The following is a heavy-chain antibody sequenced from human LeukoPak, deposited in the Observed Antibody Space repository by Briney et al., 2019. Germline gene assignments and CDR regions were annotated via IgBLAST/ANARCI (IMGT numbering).Heavy chain of an antibody. CDR3: AGFDQAYYFDY. CDR1: GGSISSSYYY. V-gene: IGHV4-39*01. Sequence: PSETLSLTCTVSGGSISSSYYYWGWIRQPPGKGLEWIGSIYYSGSTYYNPSLKSRVTISVDTSKNQFSLKLSSVTAADTAVYYCAGFDQAYYFDYWGQGTLVTVSS. J-gene: IGHJ4*02. CDR2: IYYSGST. D-gene: IGHD3-9*01.